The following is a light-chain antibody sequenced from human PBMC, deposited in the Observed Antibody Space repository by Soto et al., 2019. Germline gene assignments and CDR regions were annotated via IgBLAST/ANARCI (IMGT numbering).Light chain of an antibody. CDR1: SSDVGFSNY. Sequence: QSALTQPASVSGSPGQSITISCTGTSSDVGFSNYVFWFQQHPGKAPKLMISDVSNRPSGVSNRFSGSRSGNTASLTISGLQAEDVADYYCSSITTSNPDVFGTGTKDTDL. V-gene: IGLV2-14*03. J-gene: IGLJ1*01. CDR2: DVS. CDR3: SSITTSNPDV.